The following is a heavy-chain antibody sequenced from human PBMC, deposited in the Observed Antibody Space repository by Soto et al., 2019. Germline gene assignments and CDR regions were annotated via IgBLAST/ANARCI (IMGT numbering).Heavy chain of an antibody. V-gene: IGHV4-59*01. CDR1: GDSIISYD. CDR2: IYYRGST. D-gene: IGHD5-18*01. CDR3: ASLVAGYSYGHFDY. J-gene: IGHJ4*02. Sequence: TRSLTCTVSGDSIISYDWSWIRQPPGKGLEWIGYIYYRGSTYYNPSLKSRVTISVDTSKNQFSLKLNSVTAADTAVYYCASLVAGYSYGHFDYWGQGTLVTVS.